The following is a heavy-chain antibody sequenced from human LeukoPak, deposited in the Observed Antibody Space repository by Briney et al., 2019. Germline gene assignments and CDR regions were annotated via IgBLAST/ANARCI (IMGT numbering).Heavy chain of an antibody. Sequence: GGSLRLSCAASGFTFSSFAMYWVRQAPGKGLEWVAVISYDGSDKYFADSVKGRFTISRDYSKNTQYLEMNSLRTEDTAVYYCARITCSSSSCYSQRFDYWGQGTLVTVSS. CDR2: ISYDGSDK. J-gene: IGHJ4*02. D-gene: IGHD2-2*01. V-gene: IGHV3-30-3*01. CDR3: ARITCSSSSCYSQRFDY. CDR1: GFTFSSFA.